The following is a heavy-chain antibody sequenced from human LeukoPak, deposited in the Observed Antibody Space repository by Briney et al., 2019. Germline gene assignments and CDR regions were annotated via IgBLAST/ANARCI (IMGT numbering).Heavy chain of an antibody. V-gene: IGHV3-30*04. CDR3: ARPELPLSGYYDSSGYYHGAFDI. CDR2: ISYDGSNK. J-gene: IGHJ3*02. CDR1: GFTFSSYA. D-gene: IGHD3-22*01. Sequence: GGSLRLSCAASGFTFSSYAMHWVRQAPGKGLEWVAVISYDGSNKYYADSVKGRFTISRDNSKNTLYLQMNSLRAEDTAVYYCARPELPLSGYYDSSGYYHGAFDIWGQGTMVTVSS.